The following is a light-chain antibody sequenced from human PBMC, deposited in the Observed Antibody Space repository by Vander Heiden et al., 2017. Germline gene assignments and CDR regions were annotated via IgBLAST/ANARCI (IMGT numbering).Light chain of an antibody. V-gene: IGKV4-1*01. CDR3: QQYDTSPPHT. CDR2: WAS. CDR1: QSVLYSSNNKNY. J-gene: IGKJ2*01. Sequence: DIVMTQSPDSLAVSLGERATINCKSSQSVLYSSNNKNYLAWYQQKPGQPPKLLIYWASTRESGVPDRFSGSGSGTDFTLTISSLQADDVAVYYCQQYDTSPPHTFGQGTKLEIK.